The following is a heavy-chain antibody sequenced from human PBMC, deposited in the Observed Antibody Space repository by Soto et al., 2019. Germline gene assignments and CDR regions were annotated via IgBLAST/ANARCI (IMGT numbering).Heavy chain of an antibody. CDR3: AKASSAWYGSKNYYFDS. D-gene: IGHD6-19*01. CDR2: ISATGGTT. Sequence: EVHLSESGGGVVQPGGSLRLSCVVSGFTFSDYAMDWVRQAPGKGLEWVSEISATGGTTNYAGSVKGRYTISRDNSNNTLYLQLTTLRAEDTAMFYCAKASSAWYGSKNYYFDSWGQGALVTVSS. V-gene: IGHV3-23*01. J-gene: IGHJ4*02. CDR1: GFTFSDYA.